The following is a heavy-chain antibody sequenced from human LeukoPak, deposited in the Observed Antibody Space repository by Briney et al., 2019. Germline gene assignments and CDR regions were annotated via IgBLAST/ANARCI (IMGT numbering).Heavy chain of an antibody. J-gene: IGHJ4*02. Sequence: PGGSLGLSCAASGFTFDDYDMSWVRQAPGKGLEWVSGINWNGGSTGYADSVKGRFTISRDNAKNSLYLQMNSLRAEDTALYYCARGLGYCTSTSCPYYFDYWGQGTLVTVSS. D-gene: IGHD2-2*01. CDR2: INWNGGST. CDR1: GFTFDDYD. V-gene: IGHV3-20*04. CDR3: ARGLGYCTSTSCPYYFDY.